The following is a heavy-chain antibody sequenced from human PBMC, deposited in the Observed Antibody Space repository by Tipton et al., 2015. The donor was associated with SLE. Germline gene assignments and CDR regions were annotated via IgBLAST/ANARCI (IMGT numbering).Heavy chain of an antibody. V-gene: IGHV4-39*07. Sequence: TLSLTCTVSGGSISSSSYYWGWIRQPPGKGLEWIGSIYYSGSTYYNPSLKSRVTISVDTSKNQFSLKLSSVTAADTAVYYCASQNGEGYCSGGSCPSDWGQGTLVTVSS. CDR2: IYYSGST. CDR3: ASQNGEGYCSGGSCPSD. D-gene: IGHD2-15*01. J-gene: IGHJ4*02. CDR1: GGSISSSSYY.